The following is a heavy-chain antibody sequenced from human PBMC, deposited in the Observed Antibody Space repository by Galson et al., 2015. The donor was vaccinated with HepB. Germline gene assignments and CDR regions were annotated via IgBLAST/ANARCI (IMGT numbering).Heavy chain of an antibody. CDR1: GFSFSNYA. Sequence: SLRLSCAASGFSFSNYAMTWVRQPPGKGLQWVATISGRGVTTFDADSVKGQFTISRDNSKNTLYLEVNNLRADDTAVYFCAKSKDSGWSYNAFDIWGQGTMVTVSS. CDR2: ISGRGVTT. V-gene: IGHV3-23*01. J-gene: IGHJ3*02. D-gene: IGHD6-19*01. CDR3: AKSKDSGWSYNAFDI.